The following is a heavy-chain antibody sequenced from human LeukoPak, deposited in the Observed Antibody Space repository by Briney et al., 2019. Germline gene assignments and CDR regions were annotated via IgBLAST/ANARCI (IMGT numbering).Heavy chain of an antibody. CDR3: ASTICISTSCYPGVVDY. V-gene: IGHV4-61*02. D-gene: IGHD2-2*01. CDR1: GGLISSGSYY. CDR2: IYSSGST. J-gene: IGHJ4*02. Sequence: SQTLSLTCTVSGGLISSGSYYWSWIRQPAGKGLEWIGRIYSSGSTNYNPALRSRLTISVDTSKNQFSLKLSSVTAADTAVYYCASTICISTSCYPGVVDYWGQGTLVTASS.